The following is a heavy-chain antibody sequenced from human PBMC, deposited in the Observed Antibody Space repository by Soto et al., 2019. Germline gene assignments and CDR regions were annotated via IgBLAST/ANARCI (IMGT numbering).Heavy chain of an antibody. CDR2: INAGNDDT. CDR3: ASVGPTDDWYARPWAS. D-gene: IGHD3-9*01. CDR1: GYTFTSYA. V-gene: IGHV1-3*01. Sequence: QVQLVQSGAEVKKPGASVKVSCKASGYTFTSYAVHWVRQAPGQRLEWMGLINAGNDDTKYSQKFQGRVSITRDTSASTSYMDLSSLTSEDTAVYYCASVGPTDDWYARPWASWGQGTLVTVSS. J-gene: IGHJ5*02.